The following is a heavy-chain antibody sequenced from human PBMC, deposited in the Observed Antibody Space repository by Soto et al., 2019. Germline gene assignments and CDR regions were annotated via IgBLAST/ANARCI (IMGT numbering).Heavy chain of an antibody. Sequence: QVQLVESGGGVVQPGRSLRLSCAASGFTFSSYAMHWVRQAPGKGLEWVAVISYDGSNKYYADSAKGRFTISRDNSKNTLYLQMNSLRAEDTAVYYCASGMATISWGQGTLVTVSS. CDR1: GFTFSSYA. V-gene: IGHV3-30-3*01. CDR3: ASGMATIS. J-gene: IGHJ5*02. D-gene: IGHD5-12*01. CDR2: ISYDGSNK.